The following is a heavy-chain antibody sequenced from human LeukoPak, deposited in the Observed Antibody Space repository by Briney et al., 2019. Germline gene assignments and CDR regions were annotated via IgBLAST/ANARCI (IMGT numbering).Heavy chain of an antibody. V-gene: IGHV4-30-2*01. Sequence: SETLSLTCTVSGGSISSGGYCWSWIRQPPGKGLEWIGYIYHSGSTYYNPSLKSRVTISVDRSKNQFSLKLSSVTAADTAVYYCARDHYGGNLMDYFDYWGQGTLVTVSS. CDR1: GGSISSGGYC. J-gene: IGHJ4*02. CDR3: ARDHYGGNLMDYFDY. CDR2: IYHSGST. D-gene: IGHD4-23*01.